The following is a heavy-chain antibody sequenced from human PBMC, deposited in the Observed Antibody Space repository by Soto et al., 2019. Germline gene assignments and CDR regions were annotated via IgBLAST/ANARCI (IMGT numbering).Heavy chain of an antibody. D-gene: IGHD6-19*01. CDR3: ARDQYSSGWYSPGMDV. J-gene: IGHJ6*02. Sequence: GGSLRLSCAASGFTFSSYWMHWVRQAPGKGLVWVSRINSDGSSTSYADSVKGRFTISRDNAKNTLYLQMNSLRAEDTAVYYCARDQYSSGWYSPGMDVWGQGTTVTVSS. V-gene: IGHV3-74*01. CDR2: INSDGSST. CDR1: GFTFSSYW.